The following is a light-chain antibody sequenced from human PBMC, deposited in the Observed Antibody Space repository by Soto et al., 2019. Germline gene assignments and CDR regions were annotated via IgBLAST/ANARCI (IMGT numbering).Light chain of an antibody. CDR3: ASYTGSTTRWV. Sequence: QSALTQPASVSGSPGQSITVSCTGTASDIGSYDYVSWYQHHPGKAPKLLIYEVTNRPSGVSNRFSGSKSDYTASLTISGLQAADEGHYYCASYTGSTTRWVFGGGTKLTVL. CDR2: EVT. J-gene: IGLJ3*02. V-gene: IGLV2-14*01. CDR1: ASDIGSYDY.